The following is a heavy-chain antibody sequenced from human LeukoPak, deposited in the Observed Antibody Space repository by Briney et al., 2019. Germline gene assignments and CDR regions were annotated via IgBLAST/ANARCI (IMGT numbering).Heavy chain of an antibody. CDR1: GYTFTSYA. J-gene: IGHJ6*02. CDR2: INAGNGNT. CDR3: ASAPRYDFWSGYYDRHGMDV. V-gene: IGHV1-3*01. D-gene: IGHD3-3*01. Sequence: ASVKVSCKASGYTFTSYAMHWVRQAPGQRLEWMGWINAGNGNTKYSQKFQGRVTITRDTSASTAYMELSSLRSEDTAVYYCASAPRYDFWSGYYDRHGMDVWGQGTTVTVSS.